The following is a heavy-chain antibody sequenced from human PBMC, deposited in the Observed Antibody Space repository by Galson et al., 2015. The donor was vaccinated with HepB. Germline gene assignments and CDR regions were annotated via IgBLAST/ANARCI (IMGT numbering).Heavy chain of an antibody. CDR2: INAGNGNT. J-gene: IGHJ4*02. V-gene: IGHV1-3*01. D-gene: IGHD6-19*01. Sequence: SVKVSCKASGYTFTSYAMHWVRQAPGQRLEWMGWINAGNGNTKYSQKFQGRVTITRDTSASTAYMELSSLRSEDTAVYYCARSFSTGWYYFDYWGQGTLVTVSS. CDR3: ARSFSTGWYYFDY. CDR1: GYTFTSYA.